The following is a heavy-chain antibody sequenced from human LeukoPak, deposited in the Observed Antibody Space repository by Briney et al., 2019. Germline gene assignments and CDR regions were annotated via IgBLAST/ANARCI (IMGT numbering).Heavy chain of an antibody. Sequence: GGSLRLSCAASGFTFSSYWMSWVRQAPGKGLEWVANIKQDGSEKYYVDSVKGRFTISRDNARNSLYLQMNSLRAEDTAVYYCARDLMGIAYRGAFYYWGQGTLVTVSS. CDR3: ARDLMGIAYRGAFYY. J-gene: IGHJ4*02. CDR1: GFTFSSYW. D-gene: IGHD6-13*01. CDR2: IKQDGSEK. V-gene: IGHV3-7*01.